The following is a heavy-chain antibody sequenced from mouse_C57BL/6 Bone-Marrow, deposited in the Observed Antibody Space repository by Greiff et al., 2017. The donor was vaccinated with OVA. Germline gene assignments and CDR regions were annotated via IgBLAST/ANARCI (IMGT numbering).Heavy chain of an antibody. CDR1: GFTFSSYG. CDR3: ARRWLLPFAY. V-gene: IGHV5-6*02. Sequence: DVMLVESGGDLVKPGGSLKLSCAASGFTFSSYGMSWVRQTPDKRLEWVATISSGGSYTSYPDSVKGRFTLSRDNAKNTLYLQMSSLKSEDTAMYYCARRWLLPFAYWGQGTLVTVSA. CDR2: ISSGGSYT. D-gene: IGHD2-3*01. J-gene: IGHJ3*01.